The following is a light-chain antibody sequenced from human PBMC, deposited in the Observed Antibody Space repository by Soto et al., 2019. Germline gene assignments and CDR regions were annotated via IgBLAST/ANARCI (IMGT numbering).Light chain of an antibody. CDR3: QQYNSYWT. CDR2: KAS. CDR1: QTISTW. V-gene: IGKV1-5*03. J-gene: IGKJ1*01. Sequence: DIQVTQSHSTLSASVGDRVTITCRASQTISTWLAWYQQKPGRAPKLLIYKASGLESGVPSRFSGSGYGTEFTLTISSLQPDDFATYYCQQYNSYWTFGQGTKVDI.